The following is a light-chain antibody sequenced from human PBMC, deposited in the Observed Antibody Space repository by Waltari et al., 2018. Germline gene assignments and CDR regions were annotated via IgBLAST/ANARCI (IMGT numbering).Light chain of an antibody. J-gene: IGLJ3*02. CDR2: KDN. CDR3: QSTDSSGTSWV. CDR1: ALPRPY. V-gene: IGLV3-25*03. Sequence: SYELTQPPSVSVSPGQTARISCSGDALPRPYAYWYQQKPGQAPTLVIYKDNDRPTGIAERFSGSSSGTTVTLTISGVQAEDEADYYCQSTDSSGTSWVFGGGTKLTVL.